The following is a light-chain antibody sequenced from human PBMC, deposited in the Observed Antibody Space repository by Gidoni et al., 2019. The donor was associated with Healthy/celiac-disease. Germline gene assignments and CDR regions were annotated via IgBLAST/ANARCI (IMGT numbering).Light chain of an antibody. CDR2: VAS. Sequence: EIVLTQSPATLSLSPGERATLSCRASQSVSSYLAWYQQKPGQAPRLLIYVASNRATGIPARFSGSGSGTDFTLTISSLEPEDFAVYYCQQRSNRPTFGGGTKVEIK. CDR1: QSVSSY. CDR3: QQRSNRPT. J-gene: IGKJ4*01. V-gene: IGKV3-11*01.